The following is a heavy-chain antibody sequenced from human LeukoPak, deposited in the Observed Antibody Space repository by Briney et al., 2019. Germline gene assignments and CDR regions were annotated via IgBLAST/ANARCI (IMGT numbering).Heavy chain of an antibody. CDR1: GFTFSSYS. Sequence: GGSLRLSCAASGFTFSSYSMNWVRQAPGKGLEWVSSISSSRSYIYYADSVKGRFTISRDNAKNSLYLQMNSLRAEDTAVYYCAREPTYSSSWYTTCDYWGPGTLVTVSS. J-gene: IGHJ4*02. CDR2: ISSSRSYI. CDR3: AREPTYSSSWYTTCDY. D-gene: IGHD6-13*01. V-gene: IGHV3-21*01.